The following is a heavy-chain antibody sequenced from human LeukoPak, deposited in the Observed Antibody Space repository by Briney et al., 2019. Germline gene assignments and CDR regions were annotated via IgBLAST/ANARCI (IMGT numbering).Heavy chain of an antibody. CDR2: IYYTGST. V-gene: IGHV4-59*01. D-gene: IGHD6-19*01. Sequence: SETLSLTCTVSGGSIGSFFWTWIRQPPGKGLDWIGYIYYTGSTNYNPSLKSRVTISVDTSKNQFSLKLNPVTAADTAVYYCARGYSSGWYYFDYWGRGTLVTVSS. CDR3: ARGYSSGWYYFDY. CDR1: GGSIGSFF. J-gene: IGHJ4*02.